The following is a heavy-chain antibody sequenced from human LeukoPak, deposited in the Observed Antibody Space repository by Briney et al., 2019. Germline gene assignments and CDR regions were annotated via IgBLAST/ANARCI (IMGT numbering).Heavy chain of an antibody. CDR2: ISGSGGST. D-gene: IGHD2-21*02. Sequence: GGSLRLSCAASGFTFSSYAMSWVRQAPGKGLEWVSAISGSGGSTYYADSVKGRFTIPRDNSKNTLYLQMNSLRAEDTAVYYCAKRRPYCGGDCYGNYFDYWGQGTLVTVSS. V-gene: IGHV3-23*01. J-gene: IGHJ4*02. CDR1: GFTFSSYA. CDR3: AKRRPYCGGDCYGNYFDY.